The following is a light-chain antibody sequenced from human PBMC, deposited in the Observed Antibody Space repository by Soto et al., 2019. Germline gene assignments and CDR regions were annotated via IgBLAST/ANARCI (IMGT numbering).Light chain of an antibody. Sequence: EIVLTQSPATLSLSPGERATLSCRASQSVSSYLAWYQQKPGQAPRLLIYDASNRATGIPSRFSGSGSGTDFTLTISSLQPEDIATYYCQKYDSLPLTFGPGTKVDIK. CDR2: DAS. CDR3: QKYDSLPLT. CDR1: QSVSSY. V-gene: IGKV3-11*01. J-gene: IGKJ3*01.